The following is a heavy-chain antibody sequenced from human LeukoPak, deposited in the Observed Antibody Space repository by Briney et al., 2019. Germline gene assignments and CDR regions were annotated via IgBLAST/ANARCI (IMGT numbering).Heavy chain of an antibody. D-gene: IGHD5-24*01. CDR1: GGSISSYY. V-gene: IGHV4-59*08. J-gene: IGHJ3*02. CDR2: IYYSGST. CDR3: ARLMPADGYKDAFDI. Sequence: PSETLSLTCTVSGGSISSYYWSWIRQPPGKGLEWIGYIYYSGSTNYNPSLKSRVTISVDTSKNQFSLKLSSVTAADTAVYYCARLMPADGYKDAFDIWGQGTMVTVSS.